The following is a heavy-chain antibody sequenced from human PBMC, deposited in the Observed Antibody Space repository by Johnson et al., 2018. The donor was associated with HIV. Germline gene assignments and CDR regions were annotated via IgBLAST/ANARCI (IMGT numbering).Heavy chain of an antibody. CDR2: IYSGGST. Sequence: VQLVESGGGLIQPGGSLRLSCAASGFTVSSNYMSWVRQAPGKGLEWVSVIYSGGSTYYADSVKGLFTISRDNSKNTLYLQMNSLRAEDTAVYYCARAISGLGRYDAFDIWGQGTMVTVSS. CDR1: GFTVSSNY. CDR3: ARAISGLGRYDAFDI. J-gene: IGHJ3*02. V-gene: IGHV3-53*01. D-gene: IGHD3-22*01.